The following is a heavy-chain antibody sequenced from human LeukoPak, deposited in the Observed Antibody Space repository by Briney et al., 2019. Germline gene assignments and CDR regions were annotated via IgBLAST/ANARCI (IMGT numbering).Heavy chain of an antibody. CDR2: INHSGST. J-gene: IGHJ4*02. CDR1: GGSISSYY. Sequence: SETLSLTCTVSGGSISSYYWSWIRQPPGKGLEWIGEINHSGSTYYNPSLKSRVTISVDTSKNQFSLKLTSVTAADTAVYYCATLREYYDSSGYYCNWGQGTLVTVSS. V-gene: IGHV4-34*01. CDR3: ATLREYYDSSGYYCN. D-gene: IGHD3-22*01.